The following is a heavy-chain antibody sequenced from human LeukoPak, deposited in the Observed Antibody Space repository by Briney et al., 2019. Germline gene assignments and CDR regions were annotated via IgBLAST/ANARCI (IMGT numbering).Heavy chain of an antibody. V-gene: IGHV3-21*01. J-gene: IGHJ6*03. CDR1: GFTFSSYS. CDR3: ARDFWWFGEFPYYMDV. CDR2: ISSSSSYI. D-gene: IGHD3-10*01. Sequence: GGSLRLSCAASGFTFSSYSMNWVRQAPGKGLEWVSSISSSSSYIYYADSVKGRFTISRDNAKNSLYLQMNSLRAEDTAVYYCARDFWWFGEFPYYMDVWGKGTTVTISS.